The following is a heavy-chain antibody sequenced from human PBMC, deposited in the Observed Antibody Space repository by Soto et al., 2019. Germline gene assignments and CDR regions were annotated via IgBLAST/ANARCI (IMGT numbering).Heavy chain of an antibody. Sequence: QVQLVESGGGVVQPGRSLRLSCSASGFRFNSYGMHWVRQAPGKGMGWVAIVWFDGSTQVYADSVKGRFTISRDDSKNTVYLQMNSLRVEDTAVYYCTRANTSPFDVWGQGTLVTVSS. V-gene: IGHV3-33*01. CDR3: TRANTSPFDV. CDR2: VWFDGSTQ. CDR1: GFRFNSYG. J-gene: IGHJ4*02.